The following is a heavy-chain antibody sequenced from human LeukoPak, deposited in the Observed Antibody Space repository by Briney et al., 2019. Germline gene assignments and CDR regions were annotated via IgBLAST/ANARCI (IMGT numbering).Heavy chain of an antibody. CDR2: IYYSGST. CDR1: GGSISSYY. CDR3: ARDRTGYYFDY. D-gene: IGHD3/OR15-3a*01. J-gene: IGHJ4*02. Sequence: KSSETLSLTCTVSGGSISSYYWSWIRQPPGKGLEWIGYIYYSGSTNYNPSLKSRVTISVDTSKNQFSLKLSSVTAADTAVYYCARDRTGYYFDYWGQGTLVTVSS. V-gene: IGHV4-59*12.